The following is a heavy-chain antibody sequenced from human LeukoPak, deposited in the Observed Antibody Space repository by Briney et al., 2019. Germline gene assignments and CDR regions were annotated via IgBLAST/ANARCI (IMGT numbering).Heavy chain of an antibody. CDR1: GYSFINYW. V-gene: IGHV5-51*01. CDR2: IYPGDSDT. CDR3: ARQDSQVNPFDY. Sequence: GESLKISCKGSGYSFINYWIGWVRQMPGKGLEWMGIIYPGDSDTRYSPSFQGQATISADKSISTAYLQWSSLKASDTAMYYCARQDSQVNPFDYWGQGTLVTVSS. J-gene: IGHJ4*02.